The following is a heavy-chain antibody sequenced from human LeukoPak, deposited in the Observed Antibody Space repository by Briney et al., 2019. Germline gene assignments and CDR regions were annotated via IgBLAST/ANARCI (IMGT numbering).Heavy chain of an antibody. CDR3: VYGDYYYSYFDY. V-gene: IGHV3-7*01. J-gene: IGHJ4*02. CDR2: IKQDGSEK. Sequence: GGSLPLPCAASVFTFSSYWMSWVRQAPAKGLEWVANIKQDGSEKYYVDSVKGRFTISRDKAKNSLYLQMNSLRAEDTAVYYCVYGDYYYSYFDYWGQGTLVTVSS. CDR1: VFTFSSYW. D-gene: IGHD4-17*01.